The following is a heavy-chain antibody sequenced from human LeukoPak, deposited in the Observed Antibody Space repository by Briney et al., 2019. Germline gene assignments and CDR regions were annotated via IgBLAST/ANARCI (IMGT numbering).Heavy chain of an antibody. CDR2: IYPGNSDT. D-gene: IGHD2-15*01. Sequence: GESLKISCKGSGYSFTNYWIGWVRQMPEKGPEWMGIIYPGNSDTRYSPSFQGQVTISADKSISTAYLQWSSLQASDTAMFYCARYRYCSGGSCYSGDYWGQGTLVTVSS. J-gene: IGHJ4*02. CDR1: GYSFTNYW. CDR3: ARYRYCSGGSCYSGDY. V-gene: IGHV5-51*01.